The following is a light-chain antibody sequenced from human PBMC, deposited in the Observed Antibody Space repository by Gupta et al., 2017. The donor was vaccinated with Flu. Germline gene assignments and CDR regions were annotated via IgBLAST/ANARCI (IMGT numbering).Light chain of an antibody. CDR2: QDS. Sequence: SFELPQQPPVSVSPGQPASISCSGEKLGDKYDCWFRQKPGQSPVLVIYQDSNRPSGIPERFSGSNSGNTATLTISGTQARDEADYYCQAWDISLNYVFGTVTKVTVL. V-gene: IGLV3-1*01. CDR3: QAWDISLNYV. CDR1: KLGDKY. J-gene: IGLJ1*01.